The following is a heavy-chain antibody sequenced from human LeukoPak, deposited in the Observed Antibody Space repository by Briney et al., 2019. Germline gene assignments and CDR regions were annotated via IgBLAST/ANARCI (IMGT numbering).Heavy chain of an antibody. V-gene: IGHV3-30*02. CDR2: IQNDGSDK. D-gene: IGHD6-13*01. Sequence: GGSLRLSCAVSGISFRRSGMHWVRQAPGQGLEWVAFIQNDGSDKKYADSVKGRFTVSRDNSKNTVYLQMNTLRSEDTAVYYCAKIWGLGIAAAGTCVDYWGQGTLVTVSS. CDR1: GISFRRSG. J-gene: IGHJ4*02. CDR3: AKIWGLGIAAAGTCVDY.